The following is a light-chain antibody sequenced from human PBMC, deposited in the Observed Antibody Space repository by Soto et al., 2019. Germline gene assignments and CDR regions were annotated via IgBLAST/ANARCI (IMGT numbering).Light chain of an antibody. CDR1: SSDVGGYNY. CDR2: AVS. Sequence: QSALTQPASVSGSPGQSITISCTGTSSDVGGYNYVSWYQQHPGKAPKLMIYAVSNKSSGVSNRFSGSKSGNTASLTISGLQAEDDADYYCSSYTSSSTLIFGGGTRLTVL. V-gene: IGLV2-14*01. CDR3: SSYTSSSTLI. J-gene: IGLJ2*01.